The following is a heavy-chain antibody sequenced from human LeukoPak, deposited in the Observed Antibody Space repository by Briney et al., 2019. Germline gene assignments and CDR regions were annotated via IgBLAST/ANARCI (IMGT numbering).Heavy chain of an antibody. J-gene: IGHJ4*02. CDR3: ARLRQWLVLDY. D-gene: IGHD6-19*01. CDR2: IYYSGST. Sequence: ASQTLSLTCTVSGGSISSGDYYWTWIRQPPGKGLEWIGYIYYSGSTYYNPSLKSRVIISVDTSKNQFSLKLSSVTAADTAVYYCARLRQWLVLDYWGQGTLVTVSS. CDR1: GGSISSGDYY. V-gene: IGHV4-30-4*01.